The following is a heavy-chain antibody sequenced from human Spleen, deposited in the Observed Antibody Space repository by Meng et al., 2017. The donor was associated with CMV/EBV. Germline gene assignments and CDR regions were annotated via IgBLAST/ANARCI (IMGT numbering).Heavy chain of an antibody. D-gene: IGHD1-26*01. J-gene: IGHJ4*02. CDR2: ISSSGTTI. V-gene: IGHV3-11*04. CDR1: GFTFSNAW. CDR3: ARVSWAGF. Sequence: GGSLRLSCVVSGFTFSNAWMSWVRQAPGKGLEWVSYISSSGTTIYYADSVKGRFTISRDNVKNSLYLEMNSLRAEDTAVYYCARVSWAGFWGQGTLVTVSS.